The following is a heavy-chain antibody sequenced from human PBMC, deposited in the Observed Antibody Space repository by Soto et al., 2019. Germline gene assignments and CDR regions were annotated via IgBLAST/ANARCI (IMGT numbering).Heavy chain of an antibody. CDR3: ARVGLGGSSETFDY. Sequence: QVQLVQSGAEVKKPGASVKVSCKASGYTFTGYYMHWVRQDPGQGLEWMGWINPNSGGTNYAQKFQGWVTMTRDTSISTAYMELSTLRSDDTAVYYCARVGLGGSSETFDYWGQGTLVTVSS. D-gene: IGHD1-26*01. J-gene: IGHJ4*02. CDR1: GYTFTGYY. CDR2: INPNSGGT. V-gene: IGHV1-2*04.